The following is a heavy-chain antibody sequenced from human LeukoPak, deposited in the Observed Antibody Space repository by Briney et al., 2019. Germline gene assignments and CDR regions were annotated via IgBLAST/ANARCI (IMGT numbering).Heavy chain of an antibody. CDR1: GYHFTSYW. CDR3: ARGLFAYYYDSSGYRGYFDY. J-gene: IGHJ4*02. Sequence: GESLQISCQGSGYHFTSYWIGWVRQVPGKGLEGMGIIYPGDSDTRYSPSFQGQVTISADKSISPAYLQWSSLKASDTAMYYCARGLFAYYYDSSGYRGYFDYWGQGTLVTVSS. CDR2: IYPGDSDT. V-gene: IGHV5-51*01. D-gene: IGHD3-22*01.